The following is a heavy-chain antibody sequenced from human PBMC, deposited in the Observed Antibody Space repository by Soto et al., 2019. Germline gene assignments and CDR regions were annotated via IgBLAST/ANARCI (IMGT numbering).Heavy chain of an antibody. CDR1: GFTFSSYA. Sequence: AGGSLRLSCAASGFTFSSYAMSWVRQAPGKGLEWVSAISGSGGSTYYADSVKGRFTISRDNSKNTLYLQMNSLRAEDTAVYYCAKYAHPTYCSGGSCYSSYNWFDPWGQGTLVTVSS. CDR3: AKYAHPTYCSGGSCYSSYNWFDP. CDR2: ISGSGGST. V-gene: IGHV3-23*01. J-gene: IGHJ5*02. D-gene: IGHD2-15*01.